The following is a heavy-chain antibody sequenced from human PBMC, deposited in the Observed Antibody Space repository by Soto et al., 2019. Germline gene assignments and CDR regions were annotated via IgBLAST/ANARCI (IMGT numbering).Heavy chain of an antibody. CDR3: IISPHTQYYFDY. V-gene: IGHV1-24*01. CDR1: GYTLTELS. J-gene: IGHJ4*02. Sequence: ASVKVSCKVSGYTLTELSMHWVRQAPGKGLEWMGGFDPEDGETIYAQKFQGRVTMTEDTSTDTAYMELSSLRSEDTAVCYCIISPHTQYYFDYWGQGTLVTVSS. CDR2: FDPEDGET. D-gene: IGHD3-10*01.